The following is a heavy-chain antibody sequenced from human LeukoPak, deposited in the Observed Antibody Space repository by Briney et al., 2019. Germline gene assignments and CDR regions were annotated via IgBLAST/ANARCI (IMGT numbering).Heavy chain of an antibody. Sequence: GGSLRLSCAASGFDVGRNYMTWVRQAPGKGLEWVSFIYSGGATYYADSVRGRFTISRDSSKNTLYLQMNSLRVEDTAVYYCARVKRYAYGMDVWGQGTTVTVSS. CDR2: IYSGGAT. CDR3: ARVKRYAYGMDV. D-gene: IGHD3-16*01. CDR1: GFDVGRNY. V-gene: IGHV3-53*01. J-gene: IGHJ6*02.